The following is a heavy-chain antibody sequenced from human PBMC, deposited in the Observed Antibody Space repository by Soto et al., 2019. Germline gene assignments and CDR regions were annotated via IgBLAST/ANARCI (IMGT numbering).Heavy chain of an antibody. CDR2: INPRDGTT. CDR1: GYTFISYS. CDR3: ARGGGTLDY. V-gene: IGHV1-46*01. Sequence: QVPLVQSGAEVKKSGASVRVTCEASGYTFISYSMYWVRQAPGQGLEWMGMINPRDGTTLYSQNFQGRVTMTRDTATRTVYMELSSLRSEDTALYYCARGGGTLDYWGQGTLVTVSS. J-gene: IGHJ4*02.